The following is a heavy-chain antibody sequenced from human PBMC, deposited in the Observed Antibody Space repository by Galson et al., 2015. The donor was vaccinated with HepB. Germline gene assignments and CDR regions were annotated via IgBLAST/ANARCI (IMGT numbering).Heavy chain of an antibody. J-gene: IGHJ4*02. CDR2: IDPSDSYT. CDR1: GYSFTSYW. V-gene: IGHV5-10-1*01. D-gene: IGHD3-22*01. CDR3: ARRVYDSSGDGGPFDY. Sequence: QSGAEVKKPGESLRISCKGSGYSFTSYWISWVRQMPGKGLEWMGRIDPSDSYTNYSPSFQGHVTISADKSISTAYLQWSSLKASDTAMYYCARRVYDSSGDGGPFDYWGQGTLVTVSS.